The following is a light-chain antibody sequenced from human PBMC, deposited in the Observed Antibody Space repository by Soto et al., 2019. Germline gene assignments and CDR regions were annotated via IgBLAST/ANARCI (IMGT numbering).Light chain of an antibody. V-gene: IGKV3-15*01. CDR3: QHYNTWPFT. CDR1: QSVSSD. CDR2: GAS. J-gene: IGKJ3*01. Sequence: IVMTQSPATLSVSPGERATLSCRASQSVSSDLAWYQQKPGQAPRLLIYGASTRATGIPARFSGSGSGTEFPLTISSLQSEDFAVYYCQHYNTWPFTFGPGTKVDIK.